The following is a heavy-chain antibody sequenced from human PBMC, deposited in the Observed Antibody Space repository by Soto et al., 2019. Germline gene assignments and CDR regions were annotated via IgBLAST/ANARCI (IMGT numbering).Heavy chain of an antibody. CDR1: GYSFTAFH. Sequence: ASVKVSCKASGYSFTAFHMHWVRQAPGLGLEWMGWINPNSGGTNYAQKFQGRVTMTRDTSISTAYMELSRLRSDDTAVYYCARDCSAGSGYSARHYYCKDGWGKGTTVTVYS. CDR2: INPNSGGT. D-gene: IGHD2-15*01. CDR3: ARDCSAGSGYSARHYYCKDG. J-gene: IGHJ6*04. V-gene: IGHV1-2*02.